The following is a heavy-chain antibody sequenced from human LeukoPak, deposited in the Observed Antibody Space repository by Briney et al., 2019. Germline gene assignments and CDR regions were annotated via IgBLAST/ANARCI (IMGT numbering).Heavy chain of an antibody. CDR2: ISYDGSNK. CDR3: ATATQQRDLYYFDY. J-gene: IGHJ4*02. D-gene: IGHD6-13*01. CDR1: GFTFSSYA. V-gene: IGHV3-30-3*01. Sequence: GRSLRLSCAASGFTFSSYAMHWVRQAPGKGLEWVAVISYDGSNKYYADSVKGRFTISRDNSKNTLYLQMNSLRAEDTAVYYCATATQQRDLYYFDYWGQGTLVTVSS.